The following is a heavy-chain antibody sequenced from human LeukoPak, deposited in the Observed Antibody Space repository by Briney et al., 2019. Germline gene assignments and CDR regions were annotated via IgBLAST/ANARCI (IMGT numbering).Heavy chain of an antibody. CDR3: ASLFASRPNWFQH. D-gene: IGHD6-13*01. V-gene: IGHV4-39*02. CDR2: TYYTGTT. Sequence: SETLSLTCTVSGGSISRENYYWGWIRQPPGKGLEWIGSTYYTGTTDYNPSLKSRVTISVDTSENRFSLSLTSVTAADTALYYCASLFASRPNWFQHWGQGALVTVSS. J-gene: IGHJ5*02. CDR1: GGSISRENYY.